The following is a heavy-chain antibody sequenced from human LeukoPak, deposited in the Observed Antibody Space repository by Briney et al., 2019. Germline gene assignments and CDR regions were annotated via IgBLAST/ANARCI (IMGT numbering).Heavy chain of an antibody. V-gene: IGHV3-64*01. J-gene: IGHJ4*02. CDR2: ISSNGGST. CDR3: AREGGDSYGFELYYFDY. Sequence: GGSLRLSCAASGFTFSSYAMHWVRQAPGKGLEYVSAISSNGGSTYYANSVKGRFTISRDNSKNTLYLQMGSLRAEDMAVYYCAREGGDSYGFELYYFDYWGQGTLVTVSS. CDR1: GFTFSSYA. D-gene: IGHD5-18*01.